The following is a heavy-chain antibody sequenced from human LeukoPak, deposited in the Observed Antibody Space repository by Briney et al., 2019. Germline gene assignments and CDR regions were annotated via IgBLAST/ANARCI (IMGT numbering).Heavy chain of an antibody. V-gene: IGHV4-59*01. D-gene: IGHD6-13*01. CDR3: ARLYSSSLGRVFDY. J-gene: IGHJ4*02. CDR2: IYYSGST. Sequence: PSETLSLTCTVSGGSISSYYWSWIRQPPGKGLEWIGYIYYSGSTNYNPSLKSRVTISVGTSKNQFSLKLSSVTAADTAVYYCARLYSSSLGRVFDYWGQGTLATVSS. CDR1: GGSISSYY.